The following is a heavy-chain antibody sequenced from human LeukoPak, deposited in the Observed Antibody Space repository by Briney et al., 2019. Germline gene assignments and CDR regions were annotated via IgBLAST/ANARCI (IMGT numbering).Heavy chain of an antibody. CDR3: ARVNSSGWYGNGYFDY. J-gene: IGHJ4*02. D-gene: IGHD6-19*01. V-gene: IGHV1-69*05. CDR2: IIPIFGTA. CDR1: GGTFSSYA. Sequence: ASVKVSCKAPGGTFSSYAISWVRQAPGQGLEWMGRIIPIFGTANYAQKFQGRVTITTDESTSTAYMELSSLRSEDTAVYYCARVNSSGWYGNGYFDYWGQGTLVTVSS.